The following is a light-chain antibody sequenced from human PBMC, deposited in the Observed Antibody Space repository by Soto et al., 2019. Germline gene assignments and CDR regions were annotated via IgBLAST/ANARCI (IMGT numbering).Light chain of an antibody. CDR1: TRAITSDHG. CDR2: DTT. Sequence: QAVVTQEPSLTVSPGGTVTLTFGSNTRAITSDHGPYWYQQRPGQAPRTLIYDTTIKHSCTPPRFSGSLLRGKAALTLSGAQPEDEAEYSCLLSCNDARVFGGGTQLTVL. V-gene: IGLV7-46*01. CDR3: LLSCNDARV. J-gene: IGLJ2*01.